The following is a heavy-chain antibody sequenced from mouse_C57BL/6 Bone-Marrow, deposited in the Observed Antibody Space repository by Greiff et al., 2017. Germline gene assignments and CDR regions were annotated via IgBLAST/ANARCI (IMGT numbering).Heavy chain of an antibody. J-gene: IGHJ3*01. V-gene: IGHV3-1*01. CDR2: ISYSGST. Sequence: VQLKQSGPGMVKPSQSLSLTCTVTGYSITSGYDWHWIRHFPGNKLEWMGYISYSGSTNYNPSLKSRISITHDTSKNHFFLKLNSVTTEDTATYYCAREGGYEGFAYWGQGTLVTVSA. D-gene: IGHD2-2*01. CDR1: GYSITSGYD. CDR3: AREGGYEGFAY.